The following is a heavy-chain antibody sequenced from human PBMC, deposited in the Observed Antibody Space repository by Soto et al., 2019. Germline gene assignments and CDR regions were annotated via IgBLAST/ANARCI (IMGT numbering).Heavy chain of an antibody. CDR3: ARDSGYGDPFDY. CDR2: IFYSGNT. Sequence: PSETLSLTCTVSGGSISGFYWSWIRQPPGKGLEWIGYIFYSGNTNYNPSLKSRVTISVDTSKNQFSLKLRSVTAADTAVYYCARDSGYGDPFDYWGQGTLVTVS. CDR1: GGSISGFY. D-gene: IGHD4-17*01. V-gene: IGHV4-59*01. J-gene: IGHJ4*02.